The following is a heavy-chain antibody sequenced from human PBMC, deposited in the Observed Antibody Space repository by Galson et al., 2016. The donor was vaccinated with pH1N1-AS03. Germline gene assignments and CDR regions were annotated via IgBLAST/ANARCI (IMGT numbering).Heavy chain of an antibody. J-gene: IGHJ5*02. CDR3: ARMDYNDDSGRNWFDP. CDR1: GYSFSSYD. D-gene: IGHD3-22*01. CDR2: MNPKSGNT. Sequence: SVKVSCKASGYSFSSYDINWVRQATGQGLEWMGWMNPKSGNTDYAQKFQGRFSMTRDTSISTAYMELSSLRSEDTAIYYCARMDYNDDSGRNWFDPWGQETLVTVSS. V-gene: IGHV1-8*01.